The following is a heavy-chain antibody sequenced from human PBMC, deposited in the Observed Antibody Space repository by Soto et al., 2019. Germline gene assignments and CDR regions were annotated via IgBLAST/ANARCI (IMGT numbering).Heavy chain of an antibody. D-gene: IGHD1-1*01. V-gene: IGHV4-38-2*02. CDR2: IYPSVSS. J-gene: IGHJ4*02. CDR3: AREKVGTTFFDN. CDR1: GFAISRGYY. Sequence: PSETLSLTCIVSGFAISRGYYWSCVRQPPGKGLEWIGSIYPSVSSYHNPSLATRLRLSIDTSKNQFTLNLTSVTAADTALYFCAREKVGTTFFDNWGQGIQVTVSS.